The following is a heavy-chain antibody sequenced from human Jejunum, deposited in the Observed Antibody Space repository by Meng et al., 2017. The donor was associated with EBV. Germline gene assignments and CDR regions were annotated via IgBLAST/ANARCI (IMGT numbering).Heavy chain of an antibody. CDR2: IKSNSAGGTT. J-gene: IGHJ4*02. D-gene: IGHD3-22*01. V-gene: IGHV3-15*01. CDR1: GFSFNTVW. Sequence: VRVVGSGGGPLKPGGSLRLSWSASGFSFNTVWMSWVRQAPGKGLEWVGRIKSNSAGGTTDYAAPVEDRFTISRDDSTDTLYLQMNSLKTEDTAVYYCTTTKHSDSCSSNWGQGTLVTVSS. CDR3: TTTKHSDSCSSN.